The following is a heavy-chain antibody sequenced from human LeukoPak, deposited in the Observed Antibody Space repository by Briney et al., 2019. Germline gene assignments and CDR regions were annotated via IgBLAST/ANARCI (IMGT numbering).Heavy chain of an antibody. Sequence: SETLSLTCAVYGGSFSDYYWSWIRQPPGKGLEWIGEINHSGSTNYNPSLKSRVTISVDTSKNQFSLKLSSVTAADTAVYYCARGDYYDSSGYYPGDYWGQGTLVTVSS. CDR2: INHSGST. D-gene: IGHD3-22*01. CDR1: GGSFSDYY. CDR3: ARGDYYDSSGYYPGDY. V-gene: IGHV4-34*01. J-gene: IGHJ4*02.